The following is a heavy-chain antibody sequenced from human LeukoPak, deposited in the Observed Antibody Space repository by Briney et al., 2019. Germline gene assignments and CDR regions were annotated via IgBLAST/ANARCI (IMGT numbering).Heavy chain of an antibody. CDR3: ASRGYSYGSVFDY. CDR1: GFTVNSNY. CDR2: IYSGGTT. V-gene: IGHV3-66*01. D-gene: IGHD5-18*01. Sequence: PGGSLRLPCAASGFTVNSNYMSWVRQAPGKGLEWVSVIYSGGTTDHADSVKGRFTASRDNSKNTLYLQMNSLRAEDTATYYCASRGYSYGSVFDYWGQGILVTVSS. J-gene: IGHJ4*02.